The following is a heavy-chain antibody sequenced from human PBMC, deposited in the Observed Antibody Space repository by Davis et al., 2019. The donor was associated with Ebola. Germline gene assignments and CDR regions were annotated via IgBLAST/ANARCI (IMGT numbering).Heavy chain of an antibody. V-gene: IGHV4-34*01. CDR3: ARALGYCRFDP. D-gene: IGHD2-15*01. J-gene: IGHJ5*02. Sequence: ESLKISCAASGFNFSNYEMNWVRQAPGKGLEWIGEIHHTGTTNYNPSLKSRVTISVDTSKNQFSLKLSSVTAADTAVYYCARALGYCRFDPWGKGTLVTVAS. CDR2: IHHTGTT. CDR1: GFNFSNYE.